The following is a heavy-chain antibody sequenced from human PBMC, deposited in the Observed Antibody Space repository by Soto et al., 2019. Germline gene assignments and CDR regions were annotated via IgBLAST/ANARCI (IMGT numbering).Heavy chain of an antibody. CDR1: GYTFNNYG. J-gene: IGHJ4*02. CDR2: ISAYNGYT. Sequence: ASVKVSCKASGYTFNNYGVSWVRQAPGQGLEWMAWISAYNGYTNYAQNFQGRVTMTTEISTSTAYMELRSLRSDDTAVYYCARGHVSSSGWYRDYWGQGTLVTVSS. CDR3: ARGHVSSSGWYRDY. D-gene: IGHD6-19*01. V-gene: IGHV1-18*01.